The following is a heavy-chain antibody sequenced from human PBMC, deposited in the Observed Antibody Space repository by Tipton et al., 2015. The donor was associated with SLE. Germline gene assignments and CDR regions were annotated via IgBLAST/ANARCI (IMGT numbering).Heavy chain of an antibody. Sequence: TLSLTCSVSGYSISSGYYWGWIRQAPGKGLEWIGSVYQSGSILYNPSLKSRVTISVDTSRNQFSLKLNSVTAADTAVYYCARLGHFHWNDIHFRVLRGRIDSWGQGTLVTVSP. J-gene: IGHJ4*02. CDR1: GYSISSGYY. CDR3: ARLGHFHWNDIHFRVLRGRIDS. CDR2: VYQSGSI. D-gene: IGHD1-1*01. V-gene: IGHV4-38-2*02.